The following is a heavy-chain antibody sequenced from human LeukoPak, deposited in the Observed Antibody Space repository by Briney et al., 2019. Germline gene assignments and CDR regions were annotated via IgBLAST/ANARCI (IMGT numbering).Heavy chain of an antibody. CDR2: INHSGST. CDR3: ARDYGDYESWFDP. V-gene: IGHV4-34*01. CDR1: GGSFSGYY. J-gene: IGHJ5*02. D-gene: IGHD4-17*01. Sequence: SETLSLTCAVYGGSFSGYYWSWIRQPPGKGLEWIGEINHSGSTNYNPSLKSRVTISVDTSKDQFSLKLSSVTAADTAVYYCARDYGDYESWFDPWGQGTLVTVSS.